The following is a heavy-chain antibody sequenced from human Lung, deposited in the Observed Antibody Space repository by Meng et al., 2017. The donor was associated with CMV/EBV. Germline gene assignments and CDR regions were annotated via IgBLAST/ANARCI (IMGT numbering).Heavy chain of an antibody. J-gene: IGHJ4*02. CDR3: ARHLGLTIDF. V-gene: IGHV3-73*01. Sequence: GGSLRLXCAASGFTFSGSDIHWVRQASGKGLEWVGRIRSEANNHATSYAVSLRSRVTISRDDSKNTAYLQVDSLKTDDTAGYYCARHLGLTIDFWGQGTXVTVSS. CDR2: IRSEANNHAT. CDR1: GFTFSGSD.